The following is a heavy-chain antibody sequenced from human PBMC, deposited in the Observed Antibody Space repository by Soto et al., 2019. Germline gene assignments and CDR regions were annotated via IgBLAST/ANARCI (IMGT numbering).Heavy chain of an antibody. J-gene: IGHJ4*02. CDR1: GFTFTNYG. CDR2: ITGSTGDT. CDR3: ARDKVGTAADF. V-gene: IGHV1-18*01. Sequence: QVQLVQSGAEVKKPGASVKVSCKASGFTFTNYGISWVRQAPGQGFEWMGWITGSTGDTNYAQKFQDRLAMTTATSADTAYMELRSLRGDDTAVYYCARDKVGTAADFWGQGTLVTVSS. D-gene: IGHD2-15*01.